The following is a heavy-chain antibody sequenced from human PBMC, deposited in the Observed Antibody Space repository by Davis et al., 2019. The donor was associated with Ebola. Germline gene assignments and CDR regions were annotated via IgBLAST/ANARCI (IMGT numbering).Heavy chain of an antibody. Sequence: ASVKVSCKASGYTFTGYYMHWVRQAPGQGLEWMGRINPNSGGTNYAQKFQGRVTMTRDTSISTAYMELSRLSSVTAADTAVYYCARATRQCSPGCYFESWGPGTLVTVSS. J-gene: IGHJ4*02. V-gene: IGHV1-2*06. CDR2: INPNSGGT. CDR1: GYTFTGYY. D-gene: IGHD6-19*01. CDR3: ARATRQCSPGCYFES.